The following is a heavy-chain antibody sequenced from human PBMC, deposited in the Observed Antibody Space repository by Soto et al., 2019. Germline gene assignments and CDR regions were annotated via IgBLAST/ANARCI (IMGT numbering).Heavy chain of an antibody. V-gene: IGHV3-23*01. Sequence: GGSLRLSCAASGFIYSDYAMSWVRQAPGKGLEWVSSLGGPGDDTYYADYVKGRFTISRDNSKNTMSLQMDSLRAEDTAMYYCAKDRMSRNSVWDPFDVWGQGTMVTVSS. CDR3: AKDRMSRNSVWDPFDV. CDR1: GFIYSDYA. J-gene: IGHJ3*01. D-gene: IGHD4-4*01. CDR2: LGGPGDDT.